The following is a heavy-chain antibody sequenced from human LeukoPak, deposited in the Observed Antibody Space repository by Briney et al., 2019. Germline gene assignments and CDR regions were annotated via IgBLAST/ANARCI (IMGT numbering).Heavy chain of an antibody. V-gene: IGHV3-23*01. CDR2: ISGSGGST. J-gene: IGHJ3*02. CDR1: GFTFSSYA. Sequence: PGGSLRLSXAASGFTFSSYAMSWVRQAPGKGLEWLSAISGSGGSTYYADSVKGRFTISRDNSKNTLYLQMNSLRAEDTAVYYCAKSRDLPLDAFDIWGQGTMVTVSS. CDR3: AKSRDLPLDAFDI.